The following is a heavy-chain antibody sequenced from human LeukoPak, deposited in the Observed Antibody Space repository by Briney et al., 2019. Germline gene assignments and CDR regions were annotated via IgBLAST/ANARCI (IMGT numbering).Heavy chain of an antibody. Sequence: GGSLRLSCAASGFTFSSVWVSWVRQAPGKGLEWVGRIKSKAAGGTTDYAAPVKGRFTISRDDSKNTWYLQMNSLKTEDTAIYYCTTGPDPTFDYWGRGTLVTVSS. CDR2: IKSKAAGGTT. CDR3: TTGPDPTFDY. CDR1: GFTFSSVW. V-gene: IGHV3-15*01. J-gene: IGHJ4*02.